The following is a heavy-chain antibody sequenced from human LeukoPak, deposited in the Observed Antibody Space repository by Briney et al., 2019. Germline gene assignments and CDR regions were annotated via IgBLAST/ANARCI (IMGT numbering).Heavy chain of an antibody. CDR2: TSSSSSYI. D-gene: IGHD3-3*01. CDR1: GFTFSSYS. Sequence: PGGSLRLSCAASGFTFSSYSMNWVRQAPGKGLEWVSSTSSSSSYIYYADSVKGRFTISRDNAKNSLYLQMNSLRAEDTAVYYCARAGHYDFWSGYYKGNDYWGQGTLVTVSS. CDR3: ARAGHYDFWSGYYKGNDY. V-gene: IGHV3-21*01. J-gene: IGHJ4*02.